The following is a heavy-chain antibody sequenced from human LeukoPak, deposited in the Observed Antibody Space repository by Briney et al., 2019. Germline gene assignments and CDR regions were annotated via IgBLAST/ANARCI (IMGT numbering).Heavy chain of an antibody. J-gene: IGHJ4*02. CDR2: IYYSGST. CDR3: ARRGSSWSLDY. Sequence: PSETLSLTCAVSGGSISSSNWWSWVRQPPGKGLEWIGSIYYSGSTYYNPSLKSRVTISVDTSKNQFSLKLSSVTAADTAVYYCARRGSSWSLDYWGQGTLVTVSS. V-gene: IGHV4-39*01. CDR1: GGSISSSNW. D-gene: IGHD6-13*01.